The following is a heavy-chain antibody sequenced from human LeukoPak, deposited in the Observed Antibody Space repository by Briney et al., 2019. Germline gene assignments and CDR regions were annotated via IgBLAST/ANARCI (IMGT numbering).Heavy chain of an antibody. CDR3: ARTRLRWHPDAFDI. D-gene: IGHD4-23*01. J-gene: IGHJ3*02. Sequence: GGSLRLSCAASVFTFSSYWMSWVRQAPGKGLEWVANIKQDGSEKYYVDSVKGRFTISRDNAKNSLYLQMNSLRAEDTAVYYCARTRLRWHPDAFDIWGQGTMVTVSS. CDR2: IKQDGSEK. V-gene: IGHV3-7*01. CDR1: VFTFSSYW.